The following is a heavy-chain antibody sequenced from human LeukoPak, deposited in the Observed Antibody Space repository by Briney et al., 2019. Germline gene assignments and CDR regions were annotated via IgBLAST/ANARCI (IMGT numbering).Heavy chain of an antibody. V-gene: IGHV4-59*01. CDR3: ARAMRWTSGPVELGWFDC. CDR1: GDSFSDYY. CDR2: IYFRGTT. D-gene: IGHD1-1*01. Sequence: SETLSLTCSVSGDSFSDYYWTWIRRPPGGRLEWIGHIYFRGTTKYNPSLKNRVTISVDTSKNQVSLTLTSVTAADTAVYYCARAMRWTSGPVELGWFDCWGQGTLVTVSS. J-gene: IGHJ5*01.